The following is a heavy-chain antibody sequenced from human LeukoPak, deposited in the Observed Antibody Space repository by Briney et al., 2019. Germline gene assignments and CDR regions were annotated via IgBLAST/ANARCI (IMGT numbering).Heavy chain of an antibody. Sequence: GGSLRLPCAASGFTFSSYSMNWVRQAPGKGLEWVSYISSSSSTIYYADSVKGRFTISRDNAKNSLYLQMNSLRAEDTAVYYCASNMGWRWLQPDYWGQGTLVTVSS. CDR1: GFTFSSYS. D-gene: IGHD5-12*01. J-gene: IGHJ4*02. CDR2: ISSSSSTI. CDR3: ASNMGWRWLQPDY. V-gene: IGHV3-48*01.